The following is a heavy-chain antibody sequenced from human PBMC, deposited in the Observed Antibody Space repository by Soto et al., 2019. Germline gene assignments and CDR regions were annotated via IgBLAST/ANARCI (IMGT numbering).Heavy chain of an antibody. J-gene: IGHJ6*02. D-gene: IGHD2-2*01. CDR1: GYTFTGYY. CDR2: INPNSGGT. Sequence: QVQLVQSGAEVKKPGASVKVSCKASGYTFTGYYMHWVRQAPGQGLEWMGWINPNSGGTNYAQKFQGWVIMTRDTSISTAYMELSRLRSDDTAVYYCARAEDIVLVPYAWDYYYGMDVWGQGTTVTVSS. CDR3: ARAEDIVLVPYAWDYYYGMDV. V-gene: IGHV1-2*04.